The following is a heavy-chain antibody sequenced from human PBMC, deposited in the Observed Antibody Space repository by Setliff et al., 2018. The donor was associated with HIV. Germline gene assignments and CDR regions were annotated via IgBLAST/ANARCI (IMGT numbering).Heavy chain of an antibody. J-gene: IGHJ4*02. Sequence: SETLSLTCSVSGGSISSGTYYWGWIRQPPGKGLEWIGSVYYSGSIDYNPSLKSRVTISMDTAKSQFSLKLTSVTAADTSIYHCARLGTSGWYSYFDYWGQGILVTVSS. CDR3: ARLGTSGWYSYFDY. D-gene: IGHD6-19*01. V-gene: IGHV4-39*01. CDR2: VYYSGSI. CDR1: GGSISSGTYY.